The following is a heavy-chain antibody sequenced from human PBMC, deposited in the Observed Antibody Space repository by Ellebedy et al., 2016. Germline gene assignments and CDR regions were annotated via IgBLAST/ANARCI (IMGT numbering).Heavy chain of an antibody. CDR2: ISGSGGST. CDR1: GFTFHNYA. CDR3: AKDLGQYSSGWYGFDY. D-gene: IGHD6-19*01. V-gene: IGHV3-23*01. J-gene: IGHJ4*02. Sequence: GESLKISXAASGFTFHNYAMSWVRQAPGKGLEWVSAISGSGGSTYYADSVKGRFTISRDNSKNTLYLQMNSLRAEDTAVYYCAKDLGQYSSGWYGFDYWGQGTLVTVSS.